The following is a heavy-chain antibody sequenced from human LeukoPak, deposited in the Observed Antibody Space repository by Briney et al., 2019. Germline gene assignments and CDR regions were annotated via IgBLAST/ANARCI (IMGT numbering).Heavy chain of an antibody. CDR3: AKDGHYDSSGFTLQY. Sequence: PGGSLRLSCAASGFTFSNYAITWVRQAPGKGLEWVSTISSSGTNTYYADSVKCRFTISRDNSKNTLYLQMNSLRAEDTAVYYCAKDGHYDSSGFTLQYWGQGTLVTVSS. CDR1: GFTFSNYA. CDR2: ISSSGTNT. V-gene: IGHV3-23*01. J-gene: IGHJ1*01. D-gene: IGHD3-22*01.